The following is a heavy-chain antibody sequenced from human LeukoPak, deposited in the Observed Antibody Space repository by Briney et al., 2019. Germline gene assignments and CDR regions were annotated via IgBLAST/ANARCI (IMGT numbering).Heavy chain of an antibody. CDR2: IYHSGST. CDR1: GYSISSGYY. CDR3: ARDAFRDGYTPGSDY. Sequence: SETLSLTCTVSGYSISSGYYWGWIRQPPGKGLEWIGSIYHSGSTYYNPSLKSRVTISVDTSKYQFSLKLSSVIAADTAVYYCARDAFRDGYTPGSDYWGQGTLVTVSS. V-gene: IGHV4-38-2*02. D-gene: IGHD5-24*01. J-gene: IGHJ4*02.